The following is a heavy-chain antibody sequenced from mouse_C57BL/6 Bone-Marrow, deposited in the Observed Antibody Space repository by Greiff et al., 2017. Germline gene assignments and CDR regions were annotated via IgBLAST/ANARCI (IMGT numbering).Heavy chain of an antibody. CDR3: AREGLLWFAY. CDR1: GYTFTSYW. CDR2: IYPGSGST. J-gene: IGHJ3*01. V-gene: IGHV1-55*01. Sequence: VKLQQPGAELVKPGASVKMSCKASGYTFTSYWITWVKQRPGQGLEWIGDIYPGSGSTNYNEKFKSKATLTVDTSSSTAYMQRSSLTSEDSAGYYCAREGLLWFAYWGQGTLVTVSA.